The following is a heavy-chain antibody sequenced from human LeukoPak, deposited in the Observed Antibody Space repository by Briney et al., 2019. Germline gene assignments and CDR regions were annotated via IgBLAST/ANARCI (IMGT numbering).Heavy chain of an antibody. CDR2: IYPGDSDT. Sequence: GESLKISRKGSGYSFTSYWIGWVRQMPGKGLEWMGIIYPGDSDTRYSPSFQGQVTISVDKSINTAYLQWSSLEASDTAMYYCARFARPGKNSRGFDYWGQGTLVTVSS. CDR3: ARFARPGKNSRGFDY. D-gene: IGHD4-23*01. J-gene: IGHJ4*02. CDR1: GYSFTSYW. V-gene: IGHV5-51*01.